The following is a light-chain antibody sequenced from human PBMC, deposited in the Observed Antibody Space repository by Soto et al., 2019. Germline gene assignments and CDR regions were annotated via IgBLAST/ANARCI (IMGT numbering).Light chain of an antibody. CDR3: SSYRTGSRV. V-gene: IGLV2-14*01. CDR1: SSDVGSYDH. J-gene: IGLJ2*01. Sequence: QPVLTQPASVSGSPGQSITISCSGTSSDVGSYDHVAWYQQFPGKTPKLMIYEVSNRPSGVSNRFSGSKSGNTASLVISGLQAEDEADYYCSSYRTGSRVFGGGTKLTVL. CDR2: EVS.